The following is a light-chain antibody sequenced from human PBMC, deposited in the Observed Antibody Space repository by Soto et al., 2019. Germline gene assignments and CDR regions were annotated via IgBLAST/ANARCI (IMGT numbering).Light chain of an antibody. CDR1: SSDVGNYNY. CDR3: SSYAGSNNYV. J-gene: IGLJ1*01. CDR2: EVF. V-gene: IGLV2-8*01. Sequence: QSVLTQPPSASGSPGQSVTISCTGTSSDVGNYNYVSWYQQHPGKAPKLMIYEVFKRPSGVPDRFSGSKSGNTASLTVSGLQDEDEADYYCSSYAGSNNYVFGTGTKLTVL.